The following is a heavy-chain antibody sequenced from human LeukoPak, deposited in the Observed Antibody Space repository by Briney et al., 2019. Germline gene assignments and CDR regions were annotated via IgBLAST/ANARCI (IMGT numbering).Heavy chain of an antibody. CDR2: ISYDGSNK. Sequence: PGRSLRLSCAASGFTFSSYGVHWVRQAPGKGLEWVAVISYDGSNKYYADSVKGRFTISRDNSKNTLYLQMNSLRAEDTAVYYCAKDGTNLYSSGRAADYWGQGTLVTVSS. D-gene: IGHD6-19*01. J-gene: IGHJ4*02. V-gene: IGHV3-30*18. CDR3: AKDGTNLYSSGRAADY. CDR1: GFTFSSYG.